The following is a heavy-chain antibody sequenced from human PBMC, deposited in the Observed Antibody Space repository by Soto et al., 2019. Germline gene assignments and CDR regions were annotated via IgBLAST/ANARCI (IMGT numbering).Heavy chain of an antibody. CDR2: IYYSGST. CDR1: GGSISSGDYY. Sequence: VQLQESGPGLVKPSQTLSLTCTVSGGSISSGDYYWSWIRQPPGKGLEWIGYIYYSGSTYYNPALKSRVTISVDTSTSQCSLKLSSVTAAYTAVYYCAYGDSPYYGMDVWGQGTTVTVSS. V-gene: IGHV4-30-4*01. CDR3: AYGDSPYYGMDV. D-gene: IGHD4-17*01. J-gene: IGHJ6*02.